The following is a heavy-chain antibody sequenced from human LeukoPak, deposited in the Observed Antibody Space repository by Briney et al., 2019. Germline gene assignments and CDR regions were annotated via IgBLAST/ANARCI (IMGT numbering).Heavy chain of an antibody. J-gene: IGHJ6*02. V-gene: IGHV3-33*01. CDR3: ARGWAGSDYYYYGMDV. CDR1: GFTFSSYG. CDR2: IWYDGSNK. Sequence: PGGSLRLSCAASGFTFSSYGMHWVRQAPGKGLEWVAVIWYDGSNKYYADSVKGRFTISRDNSKNTLYLQMNSLRAEDTAVYYSARGWAGSDYYYYGMDVWGQGTTVTVSS. D-gene: IGHD6-19*01.